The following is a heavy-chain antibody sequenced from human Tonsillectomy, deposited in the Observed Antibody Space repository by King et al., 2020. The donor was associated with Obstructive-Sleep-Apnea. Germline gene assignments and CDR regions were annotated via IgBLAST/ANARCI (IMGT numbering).Heavy chain of an antibody. CDR2: IYHSGST. CDR3: ARVNPMVRGVIHLDY. V-gene: IGHV4-30-2*01. J-gene: IGHJ4*02. D-gene: IGHD3-10*01. Sequence: QLQESGSGLVKPSQTLSLTCAVSGGSISSGGYSWSWIRQPPGKGLEWIGYIYHSGSTYYNPSLKSRVTISVDRSKNQFSLKLSSVTAADTAVYYCARVNPMVRGVIHLDYWGQGTLVTVSS. CDR1: GGSISSGGYS.